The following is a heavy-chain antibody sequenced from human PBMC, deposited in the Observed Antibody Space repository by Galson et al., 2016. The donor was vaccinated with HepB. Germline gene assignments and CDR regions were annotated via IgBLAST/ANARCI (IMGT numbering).Heavy chain of an antibody. CDR1: EFRFSTFA. CDR3: AKEVYSRAAIPSLDAFDM. V-gene: IGHV3-23*01. J-gene: IGHJ3*02. Sequence: SLRLSCAASEFRFSTFAMNWVRQTPAKGLEWVSGITDNGAYTNYADSVKGRFIISRDKTKNTLFLQMNSLRVEDTAVYYCAKEVYSRAAIPSLDAFDMWGQGTVVTVSS. D-gene: IGHD2-8*01. CDR2: ITDNGAYT.